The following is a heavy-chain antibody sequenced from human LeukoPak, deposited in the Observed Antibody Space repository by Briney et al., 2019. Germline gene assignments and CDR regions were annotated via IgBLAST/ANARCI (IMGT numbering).Heavy chain of an antibody. Sequence: GGSLRLSCAASGFTVRSNYMSWVRQAPGKGLEWVSFISTSSIYIYYADSLKGRFTISRDNAKNSLYLQMNSLRAEDTAVYYCARVRLQPRTLLDDAFDIWGQGTMVTVSS. CDR2: ISTSSIYI. J-gene: IGHJ3*02. CDR1: GFTVRSNY. CDR3: ARVRLQPRTLLDDAFDI. V-gene: IGHV3-21*01. D-gene: IGHD1-14*01.